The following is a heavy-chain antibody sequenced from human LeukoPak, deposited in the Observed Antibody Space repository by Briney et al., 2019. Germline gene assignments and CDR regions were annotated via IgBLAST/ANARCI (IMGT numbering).Heavy chain of an antibody. CDR3: AKIYGSGSN. CDR1: GFTFSSFA. D-gene: IGHD3-10*01. Sequence: GRSLRLSCAASGFTFSSFAMNWVRQAPGKGLEWVSAISGSGGSTYYADSVKGRFTISRDNSKNTLYLQMNSLRAEDTAVYYCAKIYGSGSNWGQGTLVTVSS. J-gene: IGHJ4*02. CDR2: ISGSGGST. V-gene: IGHV3-23*01.